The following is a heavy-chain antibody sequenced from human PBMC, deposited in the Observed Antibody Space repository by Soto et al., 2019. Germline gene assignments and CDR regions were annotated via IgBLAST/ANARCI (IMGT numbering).Heavy chain of an antibody. Sequence: QVQLVQSGAEVKKPGASVKVSCKASGYTFTDYYLHWVRQAPGQGLEWMGLINPNSGGTHSAQKFQGRDTMTRDTFITTIYMELNNLTSDDTAMYFCARDWGHYYGSGSFPSPHPSDIWGQGTLVTVSS. V-gene: IGHV1-2*02. D-gene: IGHD3-10*01. J-gene: IGHJ4*02. CDR1: GYTFTDYY. CDR3: ARDWGHYYGSGSFPSPHPSDI. CDR2: INPNSGGT.